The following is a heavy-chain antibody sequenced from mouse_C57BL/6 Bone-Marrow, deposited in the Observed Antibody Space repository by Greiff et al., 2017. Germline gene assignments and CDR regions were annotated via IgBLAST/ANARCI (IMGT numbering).Heavy chain of an antibody. CDR1: GYTFTDYE. D-gene: IGHD1-1*01. J-gene: IGHJ1*03. CDR2: IDPETGGT. V-gene: IGHV1-15*01. Sequence: VQLQQSGAELVRPGASVTLSCKASGYTFTDYEMHWLKQTPVHGLEWIGAIDPETGGTAYNQKFKGKAILTADKSSSTAYMELRSLTSEYSAVYDCTREDPVVATDWYFDVWGTGTTVTVSS. CDR3: TREDPVVATDWYFDV.